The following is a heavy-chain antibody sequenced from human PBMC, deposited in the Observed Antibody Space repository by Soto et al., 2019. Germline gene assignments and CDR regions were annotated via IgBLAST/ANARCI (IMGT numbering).Heavy chain of an antibody. D-gene: IGHD1-26*01. CDR3: ARDMGDVWFAP. Sequence: SETLSLTCTVSCGSISSYCWNWIRQPPGKGLEWIGYIYYSGSTNYNPSLKSRVTISVDTSKNQFSLKLRSVTAADTAVYYCARDMGDVWFAPWGQGTLVTVSS. CDR2: IYYSGST. CDR1: CGSISSYC. J-gene: IGHJ5*02. V-gene: IGHV4-59*01.